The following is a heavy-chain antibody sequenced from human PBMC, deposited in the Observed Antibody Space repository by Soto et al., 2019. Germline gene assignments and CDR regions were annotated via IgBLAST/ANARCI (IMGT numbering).Heavy chain of an antibody. D-gene: IGHD2-2*01. CDR1: CFNFSHYT. V-gene: IGHV3-23*01. CDR2: ISDRPTGHT. J-gene: IGHJ4*02. Sequence: GGSLRLSCVASCFNFSHYTLNCVRRAPGKGLEWVSTISDRPTGHTHYAESVRGRFTISRDDSRDTVFLQMDSLRAEDTAVYYCTTRRHAHFDYWGQGVLVTVSS. CDR3: TTRRHAHFDY.